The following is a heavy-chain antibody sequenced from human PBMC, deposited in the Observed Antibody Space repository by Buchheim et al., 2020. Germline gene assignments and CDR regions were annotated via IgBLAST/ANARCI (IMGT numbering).Heavy chain of an antibody. J-gene: IGHJ6*02. V-gene: IGHV3-48*01. CDR2: ISDPSSTI. D-gene: IGHD6-13*01. Sequence: EVELVESGGGLVKPGGSLRLSCAVSGLSFIPYILAWVRQAPGKGLEWLAYISDPSSTIYYGDSVKGRFTSPEDKARNALYLQMNSLRVEDTAVYYCARAPTPYSSSWYDYYYGMDVWGQGTT. CDR3: ARAPTPYSSSWYDYYYGMDV. CDR1: GLSFIPYI.